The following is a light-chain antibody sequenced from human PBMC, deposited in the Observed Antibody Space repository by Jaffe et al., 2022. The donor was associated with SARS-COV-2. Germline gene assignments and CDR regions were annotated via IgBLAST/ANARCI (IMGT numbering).Light chain of an antibody. J-gene: IGKJ1*01. CDR3: QQYGNSPQT. CDR1: QSVTSTY. V-gene: IGKV3-20*01. Sequence: EIVLTQSPGTLSLSPGERATLSCRASQSVTSTYLAWYQQKPGQAPRLLIYGASNRATDIPDRFSGSGSGTDFTLTISRLEPEDFAVYYCQQYGNSPQTFGQGTKVEIK. CDR2: GAS.